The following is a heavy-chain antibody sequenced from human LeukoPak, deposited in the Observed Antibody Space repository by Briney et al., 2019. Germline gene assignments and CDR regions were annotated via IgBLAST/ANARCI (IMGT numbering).Heavy chain of an antibody. CDR1: GFTFSSYW. CDR3: AKGNCRGTSCYSDY. V-gene: IGHV3-23*01. D-gene: IGHD2-2*02. CDR2: ISGSGAST. Sequence: TGGSLRLSCAASGFTFSSYWMHWVRQAPGEGLQWVSGISGSGASTNYADSVKGRFTVSRDSSKNTLYLQMNSLRAEDTAVYYCAKGNCRGTSCYSDYWGQGTLVTVSS. J-gene: IGHJ4*02.